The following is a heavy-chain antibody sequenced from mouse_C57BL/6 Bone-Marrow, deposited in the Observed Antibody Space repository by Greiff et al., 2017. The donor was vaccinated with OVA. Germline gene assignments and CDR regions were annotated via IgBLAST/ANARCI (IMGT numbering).Heavy chain of an antibody. V-gene: IGHV2-5*01. CDR3: AKNYYGSSWDFDV. CDR1: GFSLTSYG. J-gene: IGHJ1*03. CDR2: IWRGGST. Sequence: VQLVESGPGLVQPSQSLSITCTVSGFSLTSYGVHWVRQSPGKGLEWLGVIWRGGSTDYNAAFMSRLSITKDNSKSQVFFKMNSLQADDTAIYYCAKNYYGSSWDFDVWGTGTTVTVSS. D-gene: IGHD1-1*01.